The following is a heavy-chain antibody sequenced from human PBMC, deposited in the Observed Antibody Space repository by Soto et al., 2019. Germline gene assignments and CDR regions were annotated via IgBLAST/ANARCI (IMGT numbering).Heavy chain of an antibody. CDR1: GFTFSSYA. J-gene: IGHJ6*02. CDR2: ISGSGGST. D-gene: IGHD6-6*01. CDR3: AKYSSSSPDFDGMDV. V-gene: IGHV3-23*01. Sequence: GGSLRLSCAASGFTFSSYAMSWVRQAPGKGLEWVSAISGSGGSTYYADSVKGRFTISRDNSKNTLYLQMNSLRAEDTAVYYCAKYSSSSPDFDGMDVWGQGTTVTVSS.